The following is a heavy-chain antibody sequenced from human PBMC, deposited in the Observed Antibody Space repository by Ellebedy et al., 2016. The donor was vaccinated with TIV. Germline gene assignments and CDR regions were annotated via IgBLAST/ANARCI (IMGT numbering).Heavy chain of an antibody. J-gene: IGHJ4*02. Sequence: SGPTLVKPTQTLTLTCTFSGFSLSTSGMCVSWIRQPPGKALEWLARIDWDDAKYYSTSLKTRITLSKDTAKNHVVLTMTNMDPVDTATYYCARITSGWGFDYWGQGTLVTVSS. V-gene: IGHV2-70*11. CDR3: ARITSGWGFDY. CDR1: GFSLSTSGMC. CDR2: IDWDDAK. D-gene: IGHD6-19*01.